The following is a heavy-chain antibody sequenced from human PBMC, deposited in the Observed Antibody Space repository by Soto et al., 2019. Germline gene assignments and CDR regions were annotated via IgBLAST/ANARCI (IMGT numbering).Heavy chain of an antibody. CDR2: VHRRGSL. J-gene: IGHJ5*02. Sequence: SETLSLTCAVSGGAFRGFDWSWIRQSPGKGVEWIGEVHRRGSLNFNPSLKSRVTISQDMSKRQLSLRLTSVTAAGTGVYCCASYGRDDYVKNTCFDPWGPGTLVTVSS. D-gene: IGHD4-17*01. CDR3: ASYGRDDYVKNTCFDP. CDR1: GGAFRGFD. V-gene: IGHV4-34*01.